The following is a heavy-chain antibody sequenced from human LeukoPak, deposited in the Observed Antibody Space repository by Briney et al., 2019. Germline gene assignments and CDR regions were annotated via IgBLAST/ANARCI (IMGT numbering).Heavy chain of an antibody. Sequence: ASVKVSCKASGDTFTSYYMLWGRQAPGQGLEWMVIINPSGGSTSYAQKFQGRVTMTRDTSTSTVYMELSSLRSEDTAVYYCARVHMTTVTTIIDYWGQGTLVTVSS. J-gene: IGHJ4*02. CDR1: GDTFTSYY. V-gene: IGHV1-46*01. CDR3: ARVHMTTVTTIIDY. D-gene: IGHD4-17*01. CDR2: INPSGGST.